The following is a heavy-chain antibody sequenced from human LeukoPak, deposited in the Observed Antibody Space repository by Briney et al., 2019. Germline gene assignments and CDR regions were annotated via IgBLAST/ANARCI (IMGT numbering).Heavy chain of an antibody. V-gene: IGHV3-7*01. CDR3: ARVGTAEGTLEDY. Sequence: GGSLRLSCAASGFTFSNYWMSWVRQPPGKGLEWVANIENDGSEKYYVDSVKGRFTISRDNPKNSLYLQMNSLRAEDTAVYYCARVGTAEGTLEDYWGQGTLVTVSS. D-gene: IGHD6-13*01. CDR1: GFTFSNYW. J-gene: IGHJ4*02. CDR2: IENDGSEK.